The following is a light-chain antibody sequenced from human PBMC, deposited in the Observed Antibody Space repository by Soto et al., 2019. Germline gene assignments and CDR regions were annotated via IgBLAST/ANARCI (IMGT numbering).Light chain of an antibody. CDR1: QSVSSN. CDR3: QQGVT. Sequence: EIVMTQSPATLSVSPGERATLSCRASQSVSSNLAWYQQKPGQAPRLLIYGASTRATGIPARFSGSGSGTEFTLTISSLQSEDFAVYYCQQGVTFGPETKVDIK. J-gene: IGKJ3*01. CDR2: GAS. V-gene: IGKV3-15*01.